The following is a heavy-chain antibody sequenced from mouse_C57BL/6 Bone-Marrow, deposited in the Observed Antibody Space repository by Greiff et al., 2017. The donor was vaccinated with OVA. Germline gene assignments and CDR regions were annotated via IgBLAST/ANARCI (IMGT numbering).Heavy chain of an antibody. V-gene: IGHV1-53*01. CDR2: INPSNGGT. Sequence: VQLQQPGTELVKPGASVKLSCKASGYTFTSYWLHWVKQRPGQGLEWIGNINPSNGGTNYNEQFKSKATLTVDKSSSTAYMQLSSLTSEDSAVYYCARSPILVRGFDYWGQGTTLTVSS. CDR3: ARSPILVRGFDY. CDR1: GYTFTSYW. D-gene: IGHD2-2*01. J-gene: IGHJ2*01.